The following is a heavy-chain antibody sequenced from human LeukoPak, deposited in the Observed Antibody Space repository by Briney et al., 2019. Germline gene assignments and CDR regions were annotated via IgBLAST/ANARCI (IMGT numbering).Heavy chain of an antibody. V-gene: IGHV1-24*01. D-gene: IGHD3-22*01. J-gene: IGHJ4*02. CDR3: ATPYYYDSSGYYGGPLFY. CDR2: FDPEDGET. CDR1: GYTLTELS. Sequence: ASVKVFCKVSGYTLTELSMHWVRQAPGKGLEWMGGFDPEDGETIYAQKFQGRVTMTEDTSTDTAYMELSSLRSEDTAVYYCATPYYYDSSGYYGGPLFYWGQGTLVTVSS.